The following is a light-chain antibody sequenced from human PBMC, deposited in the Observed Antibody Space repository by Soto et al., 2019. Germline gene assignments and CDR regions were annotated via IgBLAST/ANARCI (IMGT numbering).Light chain of an antibody. CDR3: QQRSNWPIT. CDR1: QSVSSY. V-gene: IGKV3-11*01. J-gene: IGKJ5*01. Sequence: EIVLTQSPPTLSLSPGERATLFCRASQSVSSYVAWYQQKPGQTPRFLIYDASNRATGIPARFSGSGSGTDFTLTISSLEPEDFAVYYCQQRSNWPITFGQGTRLEIK. CDR2: DAS.